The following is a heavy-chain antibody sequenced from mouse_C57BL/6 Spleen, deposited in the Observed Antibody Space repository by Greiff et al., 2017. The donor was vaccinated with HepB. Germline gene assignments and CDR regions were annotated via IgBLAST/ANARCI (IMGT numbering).Heavy chain of an antibody. J-gene: IGHJ2*01. D-gene: IGHD4-1*01. V-gene: IGHV1-54*01. Sequence: QVQLKQSGAELVRPGTSVKVSCKASGYAFTNYLIEWVKQRPGQGLEWIGVINPGSGGTNYNEKFKGKATLTADKSSSTAYMQLSSLTSEDSAVYFCAREMGLDFDYWGQGTTLTVSS. CDR1: GYAFTNYL. CDR3: AREMGLDFDY. CDR2: INPGSGGT.